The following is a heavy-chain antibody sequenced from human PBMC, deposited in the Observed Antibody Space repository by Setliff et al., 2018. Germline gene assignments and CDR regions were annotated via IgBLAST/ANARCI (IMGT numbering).Heavy chain of an antibody. Sequence: PSETLSLTCTVSDGSLYSGNYYWTWIRQPPGKGLEWVGYIHYSGSTSYNPSLKSRVTISPDTSKNHFSLKVNSVTAADTALYYCARSPSSGAYWNPRPFYSDYWARGTLVTVSS. V-gene: IGHV4-61*03. CDR2: IHYSGST. CDR1: DGSLYSGNYY. D-gene: IGHD1-26*01. CDR3: ARSPSSGAYWNPRPFYSDY. J-gene: IGHJ4*02.